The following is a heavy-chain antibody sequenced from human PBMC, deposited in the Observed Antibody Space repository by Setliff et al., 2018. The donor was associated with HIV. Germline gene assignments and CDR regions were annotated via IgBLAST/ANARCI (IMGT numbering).Heavy chain of an antibody. CDR2: FDPEQSET. J-gene: IGHJ3*02. CDR3: AAPLTGPEGFDM. Sequence: ASVKVSCKASGGTFNINAVTWVRQAPGNGLEWMGGFDPEQSETVYAQRFQGRVTFTEDTSTDTAYMDLISLTSDDTAVYFCAAPLTGPEGFDMWGQGTMVTVSS. D-gene: IGHD3-9*01. CDR1: GGTFNINA. V-gene: IGHV1-24*01.